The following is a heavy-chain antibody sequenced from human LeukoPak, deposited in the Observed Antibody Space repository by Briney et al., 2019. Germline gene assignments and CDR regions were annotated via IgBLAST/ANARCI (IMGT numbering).Heavy chain of an antibody. Sequence: SETLSLTCTVSGGSISSYYWSWIRQPPGKGLEWIGYIYYSGSTNYNPSLKSRVTISVDTSKNQFSLKLSSVTAADMAVYYCARAERWLQLIDYWGQGTLVTVSS. D-gene: IGHD5-24*01. CDR3: ARAERWLQLIDY. CDR1: GGSISSYY. CDR2: IYYSGST. V-gene: IGHV4-59*01. J-gene: IGHJ4*02.